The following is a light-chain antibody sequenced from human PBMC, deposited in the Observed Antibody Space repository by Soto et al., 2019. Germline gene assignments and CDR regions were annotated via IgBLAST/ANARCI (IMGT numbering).Light chain of an antibody. Sequence: DIQMTQSPSTLSASVGDRVTITCRASQSISSWLAWYQQKPGKAPNLLIYKASSLESGVRSRFSGSVSGTEFTLTISSLQPDDFATYYCQQYNSYPLTFGGGTKVEIK. CDR2: KAS. J-gene: IGKJ4*01. CDR1: QSISSW. CDR3: QQYNSYPLT. V-gene: IGKV1-5*03.